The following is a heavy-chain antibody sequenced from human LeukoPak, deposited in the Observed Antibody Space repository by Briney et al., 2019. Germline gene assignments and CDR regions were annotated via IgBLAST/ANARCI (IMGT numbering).Heavy chain of an antibody. CDR1: GFSFSSYA. CDR3: TRVAIATGYAYD. J-gene: IGHJ4*02. CDR2: ISSGGDRT. Sequence: GGSLRLSCAATGFSFSSYALSWVRQAPGKGLEWVSAISSGGDRTYYADSVTGRFTISRDNSKNMLFLQMSSLRAEDAAMYYCTRVAIATGYAYDWGQGTLVTVFS. V-gene: IGHV3-23*01. D-gene: IGHD3-16*01.